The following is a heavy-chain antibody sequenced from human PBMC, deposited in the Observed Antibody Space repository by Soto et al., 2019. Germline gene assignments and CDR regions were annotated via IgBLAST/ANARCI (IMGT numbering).Heavy chain of an antibody. V-gene: IGHV3-30*18. CDR2: ISYDGRNK. CDR1: GFTFSSYG. Sequence: QVQLVESGGGVVQPGRSLRLSCAASGFTFSSYGMHWVRQAPGKGLEWVAVISYDGRNKYYADSVKGRFTISRDNSKKALYLQMNTMRAEDMAVYYCAKAPRIVLVPAAINYYYGMDVWGQGTTVTVSS. D-gene: IGHD2-2*02. CDR3: AKAPRIVLVPAAINYYYGMDV. J-gene: IGHJ6*02.